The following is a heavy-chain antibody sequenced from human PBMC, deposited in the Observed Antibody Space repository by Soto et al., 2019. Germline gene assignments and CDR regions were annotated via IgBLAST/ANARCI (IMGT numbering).Heavy chain of an antibody. CDR2: IDWDDDK. CDR3: ARTPLGYDSSGYYQYYFDY. CDR1: GFSLSTSGMR. V-gene: IGHV2-70*04. Sequence: SGPTLVNPTHTLTLTCTFSGFSLSTSGMRVSWIRQPPGKALEWLARIDWDDDKFYSTSLKTRLTISKDTSKNQVVLTMTNMDPVDTATYYCARTPLGYDSSGYYQYYFDYWGQGTLVTVS. J-gene: IGHJ4*02. D-gene: IGHD3-22*01.